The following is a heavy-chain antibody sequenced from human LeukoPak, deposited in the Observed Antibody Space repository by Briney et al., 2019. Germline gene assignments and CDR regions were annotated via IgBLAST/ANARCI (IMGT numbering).Heavy chain of an antibody. CDR2: IYYSGST. Sequence: SETLSLTCAVSGASISSYYWSWIRQPPGKGLEWIGYIYYSGSTNYNPSLKSRVTISVDTSKNQFSLKLSSVSAADTAVYYCARDQGSYDSSGYLYYYYMDVWGKGTTVTVSS. V-gene: IGHV4-59*01. CDR3: ARDQGSYDSSGYLYYYYMDV. D-gene: IGHD3-22*01. CDR1: GASISSYY. J-gene: IGHJ6*03.